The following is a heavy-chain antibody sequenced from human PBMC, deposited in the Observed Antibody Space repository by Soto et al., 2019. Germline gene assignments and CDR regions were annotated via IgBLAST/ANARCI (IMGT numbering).Heavy chain of an antibody. V-gene: IGHV4-4*02. CDR2: IFHDGTA. Sequence: KASETLSLTCAVSGVSISSVNWWTCVRQSPQRGLEYIGEIFHDGTANYYPSFERRVAISVDTSKNQFSLKLTSVTAADTAIYFCARLVYDTRLNYMYFDFWGQGTLVTVSS. CDR1: GVSISSVNW. J-gene: IGHJ4*02. D-gene: IGHD3-10*01. CDR3: ARLVYDTRLNYMYFDF.